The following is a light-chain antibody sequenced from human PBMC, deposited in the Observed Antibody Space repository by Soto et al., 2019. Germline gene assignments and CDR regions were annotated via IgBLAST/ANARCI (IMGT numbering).Light chain of an antibody. Sequence: DLQMTQSPSSLSASVGDRVTITCRASQSISSYLNWYQQKPGKAPKLLIYAASSLQSGVPSRFSGSRSRTDFTLTISILQPEDFATYYCQQSYSTAPRATFGQGTRRESK. V-gene: IGKV1-39*01. CDR3: QQSYSTAPRAT. CDR2: AAS. CDR1: QSISSY. J-gene: IGKJ5*01.